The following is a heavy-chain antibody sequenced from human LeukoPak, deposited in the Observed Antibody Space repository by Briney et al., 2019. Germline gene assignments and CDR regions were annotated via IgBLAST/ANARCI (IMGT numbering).Heavy chain of an antibody. CDR1: GFSDTW. CDR3: ARGSTYYYDSSVRPYAFDI. J-gene: IGHJ3*02. D-gene: IGHD3-22*01. CDR2: IYSGGST. V-gene: IGHV3-53*01. Sequence: GGSLRLSCAASGFSDTWMSWVRQAPGKGLEWVSVIYSGGSTYYADSVKGRFTISRDNSKNTLYLQMNSLRAEDTAVYYCARGSTYYYDSSVRPYAFDIWGQGTMVTVSS.